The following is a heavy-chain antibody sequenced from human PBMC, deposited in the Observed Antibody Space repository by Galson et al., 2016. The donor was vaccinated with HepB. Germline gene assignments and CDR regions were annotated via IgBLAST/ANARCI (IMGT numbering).Heavy chain of an antibody. CDR2: IWYDGSQK. Sequence: SLRLSCAASRFTFSNYWMSWVRQAPGKGLEWVAVIWYDGSQKYYADSVKGRFTISRDNSKNTLSLQMNSLGAEDTAVYYCAKGRPDYYGSGSYAPLDYWGQGTLVTVSS. J-gene: IGHJ4*02. CDR3: AKGRPDYYGSGSYAPLDY. CDR1: RFTFSNYW. D-gene: IGHD3-10*01. V-gene: IGHV3-33*06.